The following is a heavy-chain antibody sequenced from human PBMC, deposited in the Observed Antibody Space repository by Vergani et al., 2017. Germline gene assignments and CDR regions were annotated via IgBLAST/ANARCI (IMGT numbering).Heavy chain of an antibody. J-gene: IGHJ5*02. CDR3: ARSHGYCSSTSCYTDNWFDP. CDR2: IYPGDSDT. V-gene: IGHV5-51*03. D-gene: IGHD2-2*02. Sequence: EVQLVQSGAEVKKPGESLKISCKGSGYSFTRYWIGWVRQMPGQGLEWMGIIYPGDSDTRYSPSFQGQVTISADKSISTAYLQWSSLKASDTAMYYCARSHGYCSSTSCYTDNWFDPWGQGTLVTVSS. CDR1: GYSFTRYW.